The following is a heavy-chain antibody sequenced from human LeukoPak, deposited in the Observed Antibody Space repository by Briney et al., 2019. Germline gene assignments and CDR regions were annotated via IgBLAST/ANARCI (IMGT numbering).Heavy chain of an antibody. V-gene: IGHV3-48*02. CDR3: ASSGSYRFDY. J-gene: IGHJ4*02. D-gene: IGHD1-26*01. Sequence: GGSLRLSCAASGFTFSSYSMNWVRQAPGKGLEWVSHITASGTAMFYADSVKGRFTISRDNAKNSPYLQMNSLRDEDTAVYYCASSGSYRFDYWGQGTLVTVSS. CDR2: ITASGTAM. CDR1: GFTFSSYS.